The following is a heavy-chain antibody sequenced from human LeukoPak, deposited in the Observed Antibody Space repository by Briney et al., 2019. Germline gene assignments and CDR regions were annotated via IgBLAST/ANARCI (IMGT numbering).Heavy chain of an antibody. CDR1: GFTFSSYP. CDR2: ISNDGSKR. CDR3: ARDGISFGPGSYLDY. D-gene: IGHD3-10*01. J-gene: IGHJ4*02. Sequence: GRSLRLSCDTSGFTFSSYPMHWVRQAPGKGLEWVADISNDGSKRNYADSVKGRFTISRDNSKNTVNLQMNSLGTEDTAVYYCARDGISFGPGSYLDYWGQGTLVTVSS. V-gene: IGHV3-30*01.